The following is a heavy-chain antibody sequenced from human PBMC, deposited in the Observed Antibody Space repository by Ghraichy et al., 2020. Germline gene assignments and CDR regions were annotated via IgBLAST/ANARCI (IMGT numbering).Heavy chain of an antibody. CDR2: IYYSGST. V-gene: IGHV4-39*07. J-gene: IGHJ6*02. CDR3: ARVREYASTYYYYGMDV. D-gene: IGHD5-24*01. Sequence: SETLSLTCTVSGGSISSSSYYWGWIRQPPGKGLEWIGSIYYSGSTYYNPSLKSRVTISVDTSKNQFSLKLSSVTAADTAVYYCARVREYASTYYYYGMDVWGQGTTVTVSS. CDR1: GGSISSSSYY.